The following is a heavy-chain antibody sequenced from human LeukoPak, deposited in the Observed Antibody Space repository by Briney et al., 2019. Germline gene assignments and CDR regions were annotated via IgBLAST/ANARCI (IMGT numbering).Heavy chain of an antibody. D-gene: IGHD6-19*01. CDR1: GGSFSGYY. J-gene: IGHJ4*02. CDR2: INHSGST. V-gene: IGHV4-34*01. CDR3: AREASGWYVSQFDY. Sequence: SETLSLTCAVYGGSFSGYYWSWIRQPPGKGLEWIGEINHSGSTNYNPSLKSRVTISVDTSKNQFSLKLSSVTAADTAVYYCAREASGWYVSQFDYWGQGTLVTVSS.